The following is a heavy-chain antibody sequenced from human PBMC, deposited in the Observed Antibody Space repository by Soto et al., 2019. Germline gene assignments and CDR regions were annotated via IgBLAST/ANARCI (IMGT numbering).Heavy chain of an antibody. Sequence: VASVKVSCKASGGTFSSYAISWVRQAPGQGLEWMGGIIPIFGTANYAQKFQGRVTITADESTSTAYMELSSLRSEDTAVYYCARGIHGVTPSDYWGQGTLVTVSS. V-gene: IGHV1-69*13. CDR2: IIPIFGTA. D-gene: IGHD2-21*02. CDR1: GGTFSSYA. J-gene: IGHJ4*02. CDR3: ARGIHGVTPSDY.